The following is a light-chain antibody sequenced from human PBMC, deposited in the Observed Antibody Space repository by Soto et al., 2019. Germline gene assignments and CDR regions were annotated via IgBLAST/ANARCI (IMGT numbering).Light chain of an antibody. Sequence: EIVLTQSPGTLSLSPGERATLSCRASQSVSYNYLAWYQQKPGQAPRLLIYTASNRATGIPDRFSGSGSGTDFTLTISSLEPEDFAVYYCQHRNNRPFSFGPGTKVDIK. V-gene: IGKV3D-20*02. J-gene: IGKJ3*01. CDR3: QHRNNRPFS. CDR1: QSVSYNY. CDR2: TAS.